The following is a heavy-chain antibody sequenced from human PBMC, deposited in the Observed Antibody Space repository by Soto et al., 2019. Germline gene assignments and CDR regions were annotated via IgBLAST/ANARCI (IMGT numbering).Heavy chain of an antibody. V-gene: IGHV4-59*01. J-gene: IGHJ5*01. D-gene: IGHD3-10*02. CDR2: IFYSGST. CDR3: ASMIGDPVLSFDS. Sequence: QVQLQESGPGLVKPSETLSLTCTVSGGSISSYYWSWIRQPPGKGLEWIGFIFYSGSTSYNPSLQSRVTISIDTYEYQFSLKLNSVTAADTAVYYCASMIGDPVLSFDSWGQGTLVAVSS. CDR1: GGSISSYY.